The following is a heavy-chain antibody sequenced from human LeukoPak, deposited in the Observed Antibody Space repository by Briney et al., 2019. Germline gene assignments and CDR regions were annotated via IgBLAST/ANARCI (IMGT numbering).Heavy chain of an antibody. J-gene: IGHJ5*02. CDR2: MNPNSGNA. CDR1: GYTFTGYY. Sequence: ASVKVSCKASGYTFTGYYMHWVRQAPGQGLEWMGWMNPNSGNAGYAQKFQGRVTMTRNTSISTAYMELSNLRPEDTAVYYCARDGSGTYWAYYNWFDPWGQGTLVTVSS. D-gene: IGHD3-10*01. V-gene: IGHV1-8*02. CDR3: ARDGSGTYWAYYNWFDP.